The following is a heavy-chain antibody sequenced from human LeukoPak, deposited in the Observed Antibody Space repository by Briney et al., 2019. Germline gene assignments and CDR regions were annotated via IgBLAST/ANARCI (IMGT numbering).Heavy chain of an antibody. CDR3: ARDYGGSSPFDY. V-gene: IGHV3-53*01. CDR2: IYSGGNT. D-gene: IGHD4-23*01. CDR1: GFPVSINS. Sequence: GGSLGLSCTVSGFPVSINSMSWVRQAPGKGLEWVSFIYSGGNTHYSDSVKGRFTISRDNAKNSLYLQMNSLRAEDTAVYYCARDYGGSSPFDYWGQGTLVTVSS. J-gene: IGHJ4*02.